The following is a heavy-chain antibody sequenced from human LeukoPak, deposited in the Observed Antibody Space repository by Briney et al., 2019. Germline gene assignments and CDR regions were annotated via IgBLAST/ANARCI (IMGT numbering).Heavy chain of an antibody. CDR2: ISDDGSNK. J-gene: IGHJ3*01. D-gene: IGHD3-22*01. Sequence: GGSLRLSCAASGFTSSSYGMHWVRQAPGKGLEWVAVISDDGSNKYYADSVKGRFTISRDNSRNTLFLQMNSLRDEDTAIYYCAKDLGVYYDISGDDFDLWGQGTMVTVSS. V-gene: IGHV3-30*18. CDR1: GFTSSSYG. CDR3: AKDLGVYYDISGDDFDL.